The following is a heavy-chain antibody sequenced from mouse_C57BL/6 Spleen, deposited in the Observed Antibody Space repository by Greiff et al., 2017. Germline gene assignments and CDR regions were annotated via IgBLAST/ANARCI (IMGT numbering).Heavy chain of an antibody. J-gene: IGHJ1*03. CDR2: IRSKSNNYAT. Sequence: EVHLVESGGGLVQPKGSLKLSCAASGFSFNTYAMNWVRQAPGKGLEWVARIRSKSNNYATYYADSVKDRFTISRDDSESMLYLQMNNLKTEDTAMYYCVRHPDGYYFYWYFDVWGTGTTVTVSS. CDR1: GFSFNTYA. V-gene: IGHV10-1*01. D-gene: IGHD2-3*01. CDR3: VRHPDGYYFYWYFDV.